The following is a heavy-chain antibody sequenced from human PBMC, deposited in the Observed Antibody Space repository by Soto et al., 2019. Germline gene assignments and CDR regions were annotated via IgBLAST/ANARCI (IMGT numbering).Heavy chain of an antibody. J-gene: IGHJ4*02. Sequence: EVQLLESGGGLVQPGGSLRLSCAASGFTFSSYAMSWVRQAPGKGLEWVSAISGSGGSTYYADSVKGRFTISRDNSKNTLDLQMNSLRAEDTAVYYCAKGSLWLVDCDYWRQGTLVTVSS. CDR2: ISGSGGST. D-gene: IGHD6-19*01. V-gene: IGHV3-23*01. CDR1: GFTFSSYA. CDR3: AKGSLWLVDCDY.